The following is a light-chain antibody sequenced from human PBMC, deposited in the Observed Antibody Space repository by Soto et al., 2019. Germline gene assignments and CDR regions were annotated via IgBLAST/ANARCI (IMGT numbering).Light chain of an antibody. CDR3: QQYGSSFS. Sequence: EIVLTQSPGTLSLSPGERATLSCRASQSLSSSDLAWYQQKPGQAPRLLIFGASRRATGIPDRFSVGGSGTDFTLTISRLEPEDFAVYYCQQYGSSFSFGGGTKVELK. CDR1: QSLSSSD. V-gene: IGKV3-20*01. J-gene: IGKJ4*01. CDR2: GAS.